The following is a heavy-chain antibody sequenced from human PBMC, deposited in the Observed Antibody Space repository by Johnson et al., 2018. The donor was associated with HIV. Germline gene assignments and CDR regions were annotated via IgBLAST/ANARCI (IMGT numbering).Heavy chain of an antibody. CDR1: GFIVSSNY. CDR2: IYSGGST. V-gene: IGHV3-53*01. D-gene: IGHD4-17*01. Sequence: MQLVESGGGLIQPGGSLRLFCAASGFIVSSNYMRWVRQAPGKGLEWVSVIYSGGSTYYADSVKGRFTISRDNSKNKLYLQMNSLRAEDTAVYYCARVLVVRDYGDYTYRRGGAFDIWGQGTMVTVSS. CDR3: ARVLVVRDYGDYTYRRGGAFDI. J-gene: IGHJ3*02.